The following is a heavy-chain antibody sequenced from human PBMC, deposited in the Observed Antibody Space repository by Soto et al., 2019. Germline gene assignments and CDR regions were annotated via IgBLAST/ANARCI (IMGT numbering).Heavy chain of an antibody. CDR3: AKEAFPGEFFFDY. CDR2: IGGSVGSI. V-gene: IGHV3-23*01. CDR1: GFTFNTYA. Sequence: EVQLLESGGGLVQPGGSLRLSCAASGFTFNTYAMTWVRQAPGKGLEWVSTIGGSVGSIYYADSVKGRFTISRDNSKNTLSLQMTSLSPEDTAVYYCAKEAFPGEFFFDYWGQGTLVTVSS. J-gene: IGHJ4*02. D-gene: IGHD3-10*01.